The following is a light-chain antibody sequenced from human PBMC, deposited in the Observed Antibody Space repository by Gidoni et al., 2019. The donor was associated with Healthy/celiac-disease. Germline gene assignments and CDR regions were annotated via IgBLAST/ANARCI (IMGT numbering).Light chain of an antibody. CDR2: EVR. CDR1: SSDVGRYDL. CDR3: CSYAGRDTLI. J-gene: IGLJ2*01. V-gene: IGLV2-23*02. Sequence: QSALTQPASASGSPGQSITISFTGGSSDVGRYDLVSWYQVHPGKGPKLVIYEVRKRPSGVSYRFSASKSGNPASLRISGLQAEDEADYYCCSYAGRDTLIFGGGTTLTVL.